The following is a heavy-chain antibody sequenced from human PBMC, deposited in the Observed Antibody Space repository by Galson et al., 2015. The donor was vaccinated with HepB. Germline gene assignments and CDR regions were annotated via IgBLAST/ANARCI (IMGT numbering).Heavy chain of an antibody. D-gene: IGHD2-2*01. CDR1: GGTFSSYA. Sequence: LVKVSCKASGGTFSSYAINWVRQAPGQGLEWMGGIIPIFGTAKYAQRFQGRVTISADESTRTAYMELSSLRSEDTAVYYCARQDSRYCSSISSSFDYWGQGTLVTVSS. CDR3: ARQDSRYCSSISSSFDY. J-gene: IGHJ4*02. V-gene: IGHV1-69*13. CDR2: IIPIFGTA.